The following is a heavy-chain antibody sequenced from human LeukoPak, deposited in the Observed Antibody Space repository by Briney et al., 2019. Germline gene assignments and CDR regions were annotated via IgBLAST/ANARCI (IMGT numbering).Heavy chain of an antibody. CDR2: ISYDGSNK. CDR3: ARGDNQLLFYYFDY. D-gene: IGHD2-2*01. J-gene: IGHJ4*02. CDR1: GFTFSGYA. V-gene: IGHV3-30*04. Sequence: GGSLRLSCAASGFTFSGYAMHWVRQAPGKGLEWVAVISYDGSNKYYADSVKGRFTISRDNSKNTLYLQMNSLRAEDTAVYYCARGDNQLLFYYFDYWGQGTLVTVSS.